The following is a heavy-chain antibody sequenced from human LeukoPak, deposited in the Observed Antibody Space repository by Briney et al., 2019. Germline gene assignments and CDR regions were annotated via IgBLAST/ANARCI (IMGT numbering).Heavy chain of an antibody. D-gene: IGHD1-26*01. Sequence: SETLSLTCTVSGGSVSSGSYYWSWIRQPPGKGLEWIGYIYYSGSTYYNPSLKSRVTISVDTSKNQFSLKLSSVTAADTAVYYCASIPGNYFDYWGQGTLVTVSS. CDR2: IYYSGST. V-gene: IGHV4-61*01. CDR1: GGSVSSGSYY. J-gene: IGHJ4*02. CDR3: ASIPGNYFDY.